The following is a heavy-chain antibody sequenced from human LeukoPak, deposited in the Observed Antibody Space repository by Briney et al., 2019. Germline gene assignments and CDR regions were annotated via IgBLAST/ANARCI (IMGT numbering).Heavy chain of an antibody. CDR1: GFTFSSYA. Sequence: YPGGSLRLSCAASGFTFSSYAMTWVRQAPGKGLEWVSAIVGSGDSTYYANSVKGRFTISRDNAKSSLYLRMNSLRAEDTAVYFCARSPQWLGYGFDIWGQGAMVTVSS. V-gene: IGHV3-23*01. CDR3: ARSPQWLGYGFDI. D-gene: IGHD6-19*01. CDR2: IVGSGDST. J-gene: IGHJ3*02.